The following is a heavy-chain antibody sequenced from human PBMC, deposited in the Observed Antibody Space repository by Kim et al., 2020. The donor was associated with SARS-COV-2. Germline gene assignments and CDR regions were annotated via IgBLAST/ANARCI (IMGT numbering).Heavy chain of an antibody. J-gene: IGHJ2*01. V-gene: IGHV3-7*03. Sequence: GGSLRLSCAASGFTFSSYWMNWVRQAPGKGLEWVANIREDGGEKYYVDSVKGQFTISRDNAKNSLYLQMNSLRAEDTAVYYCARVVVGYYYDSSGYSYYWYFDLWGRGTLVTVSS. CDR3: ARVVVGYYYDSSGYSYYWYFDL. CDR2: IREDGGEK. D-gene: IGHD3-22*01. CDR1: GFTFSSYW.